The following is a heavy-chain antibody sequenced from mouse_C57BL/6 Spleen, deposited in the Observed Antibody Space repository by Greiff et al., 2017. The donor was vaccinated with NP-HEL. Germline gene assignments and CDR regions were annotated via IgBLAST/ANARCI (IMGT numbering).Heavy chain of an antibody. CDR2: ISYDGSN. J-gene: IGHJ2*01. V-gene: IGHV3-6*01. CDR1: GYSITSGYY. D-gene: IGHD3-3*01. Sequence: EVKLQESGPGLVKPSQSLSLTCSVTGYSITSGYYWNWIRQFPGNKLEWMGYISYDGSNNYNPSLKNRISITRDTSKNQFFLKLNSVTTEDTATYYCASGTEGNLDYWGQGTTLTVSS. CDR3: ASGTEGNLDY.